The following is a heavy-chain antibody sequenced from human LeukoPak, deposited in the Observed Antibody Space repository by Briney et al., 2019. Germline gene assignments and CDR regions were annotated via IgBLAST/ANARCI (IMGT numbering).Heavy chain of an antibody. J-gene: IGHJ6*03. V-gene: IGHV3-23*01. CDR1: AFTFSSYD. CDR2: LSGSGGST. Sequence: GGSLRLSCAASAFTFSSYDMSWVRQAPGQGLEWVSALSGSGGSTYYADYVKGRFTIARDNSKNTLYLQMHSLRAEDTAVYYCAKPERGYLLYYYMDVWGKGTTVTVSS. D-gene: IGHD3-3*01. CDR3: AKPERGYLLYYYMDV.